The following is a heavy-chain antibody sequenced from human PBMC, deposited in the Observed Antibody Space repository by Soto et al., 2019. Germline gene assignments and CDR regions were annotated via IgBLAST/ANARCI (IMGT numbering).Heavy chain of an antibody. CDR2: ISAYNGNT. CDR1: GYTFTSYG. V-gene: IGHV1-18*01. D-gene: IGHD3-22*01. J-gene: IGHJ4*02. Sequence: GASVKVSCKASGYTFTSYGISWVRQAPGQGLEWMGWISAYNGNTNYAQKLQGRVTMTTDTSTSTAYMELRSLRSDDTAVYYCARDVPFYYYDSSGYYPDYWGQGTLVTVSS. CDR3: ARDVPFYYYDSSGYYPDY.